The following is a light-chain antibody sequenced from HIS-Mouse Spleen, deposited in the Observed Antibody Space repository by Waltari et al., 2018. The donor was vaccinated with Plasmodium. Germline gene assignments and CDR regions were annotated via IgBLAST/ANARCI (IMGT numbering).Light chain of an antibody. V-gene: IGLV4-69*01. CDR3: QTWGTGMGV. CDR1: SGHSSYA. J-gene: IGLJ2*01. CDR2: LNSDGSH. Sequence: QLVLTQSPSASASLGASVKPTCTLSSGHSSYAIAWHPQQPEKGPRYLMKLNSDGSHSKGDGIPDRFSGSSSGAERYLTISSLQSEDEADYYCQTWGTGMGVFGGGTKLTVL.